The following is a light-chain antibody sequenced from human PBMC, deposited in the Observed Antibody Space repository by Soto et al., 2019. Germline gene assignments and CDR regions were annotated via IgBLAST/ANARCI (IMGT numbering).Light chain of an antibody. Sequence: QSALTQPASVSVSPGQSITISCNGTNSDVGRYNLVSWYQHHPGKAPKVIIYEDTKRPSGVSNRFSASKFGNTASLTISGLQAEDEAEYYCCSYGGYSTFVIFGGGTKLTVL. V-gene: IGLV2-23*02. CDR1: NSDVGRYNL. J-gene: IGLJ2*01. CDR3: CSYGGYSTFVI. CDR2: EDT.